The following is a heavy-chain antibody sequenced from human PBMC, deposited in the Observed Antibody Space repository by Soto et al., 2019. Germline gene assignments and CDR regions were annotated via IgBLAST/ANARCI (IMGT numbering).Heavy chain of an antibody. J-gene: IGHJ3*01. D-gene: IGHD2-21*01. V-gene: IGHV4-61*03. Sequence: QVQLQESGPGLVRPSETLSLTCTVAGDSVSSGSHHXXWXXXXXGKGLEWIGSIYFTGRTNHNPSLKSRVTISVDTSKNHLSLNLTSVTAADTAVYYCARDLVAIGGRVYAFDLWGQGTMVTVSS. CDR2: IYFTGRT. CDR1: GDSVSSGSHH. CDR3: ARDLVAIGGRVYAFDL.